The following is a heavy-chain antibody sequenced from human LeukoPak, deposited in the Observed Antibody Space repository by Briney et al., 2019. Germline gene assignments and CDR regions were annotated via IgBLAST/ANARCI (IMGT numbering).Heavy chain of an antibody. V-gene: IGHV4-31*03. CDR2: IYYSGCT. Sequence: PSETLSLTCTVSGGSISSGGYYWSWIRQHPGKGLEWIGYIYYSGCTYYNPSLKSRVTISVDTSKNQFSLKLSSVTAADTAVYYCARHPSDYDSSGYPLNAFDIWGQGTMVTVSS. CDR1: GGSISSGGYY. J-gene: IGHJ3*02. D-gene: IGHD3-22*01. CDR3: ARHPSDYDSSGYPLNAFDI.